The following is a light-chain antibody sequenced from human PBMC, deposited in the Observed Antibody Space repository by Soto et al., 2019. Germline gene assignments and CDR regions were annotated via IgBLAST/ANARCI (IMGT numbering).Light chain of an antibody. V-gene: IGLV1-47*01. J-gene: IGLJ2*01. CDR1: SSNIGSNY. Sequence: QSVLTQPPSASGTPGQRVTISCSGSSSNIGSNYVYWYQQLPGTAPKLLIYRNNQRPSGVPDRFSGSKSGTSASLAISGLRSQDEADYYCTAWDDSLRVVFGGGTKLPVL. CDR2: RNN. CDR3: TAWDDSLRVV.